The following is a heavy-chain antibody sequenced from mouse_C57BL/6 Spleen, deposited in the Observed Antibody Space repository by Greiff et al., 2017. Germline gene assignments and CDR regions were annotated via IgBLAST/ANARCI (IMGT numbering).Heavy chain of an antibody. CDR1: GYTFTDYN. D-gene: IGHD2-4*01. Sequence: EVQLQRSGPELVKPGASVKMSCKASGYTFTDYNMHWVKQSHGKSLEWIGYINPNNGGTSYNQKFKGKATLTVNKSSSTAYMELRSLTSEDSAVYYCARAWDYDGYFDYWGQGTTLTVSS. CDR3: ARAWDYDGYFDY. CDR2: INPNNGGT. V-gene: IGHV1-22*01. J-gene: IGHJ2*01.